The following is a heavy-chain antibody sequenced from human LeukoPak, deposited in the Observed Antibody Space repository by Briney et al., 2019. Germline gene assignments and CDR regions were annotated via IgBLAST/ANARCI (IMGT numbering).Heavy chain of an antibody. CDR1: GFTFSSYS. CDR3: AGMPTWFGELFSGYYGMDV. D-gene: IGHD3-10*01. CDR2: ISSSSSYI. Sequence: PGGSLRLSCAASGFTFSSYSMNWVRQAPGKGLEWVSSISSSSSYIYYADSVKGRFTISRDNAKNSLYLQMNSLRAEDTAVYYCAGMPTWFGELFSGYYGMDVWGQGTTVTVSS. V-gene: IGHV3-21*01. J-gene: IGHJ6*02.